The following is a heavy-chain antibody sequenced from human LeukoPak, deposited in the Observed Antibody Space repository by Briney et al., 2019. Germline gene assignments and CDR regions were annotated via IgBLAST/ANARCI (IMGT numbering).Heavy chain of an antibody. CDR1: GYTFTGYY. CDR2: INPNSGGT. D-gene: IGHD2-21*01. Sequence: GASVKVSCKASGYTFTGYYMHWVRQAPGQGLEWMGWINPNSGGTNYAQKFQGRVTMTRDTSITTAYMELSRLRSDDTAVYYCAASQSYCGGDCYSGDAFDICGQGTMVTVSS. V-gene: IGHV1-2*02. CDR3: AASQSYCGGDCYSGDAFDI. J-gene: IGHJ3*02.